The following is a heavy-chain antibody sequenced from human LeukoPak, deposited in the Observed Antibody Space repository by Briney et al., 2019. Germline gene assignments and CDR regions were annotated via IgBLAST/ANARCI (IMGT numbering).Heavy chain of an antibody. CDR3: ARGRSRGYSGYDTD. J-gene: IGHJ4*02. Sequence: ASVKVSCKASGYTFTSYDINWVRQATGQGLEWMGWMNPNSGNTGYAQKFRGRVTMTRNTSISTAYVELSSPRSEDTAVYYCARGRSRGYSGYDTDWGQGTLVTVSS. CDR1: GYTFTSYD. D-gene: IGHD5-12*01. CDR2: MNPNSGNT. V-gene: IGHV1-8*01.